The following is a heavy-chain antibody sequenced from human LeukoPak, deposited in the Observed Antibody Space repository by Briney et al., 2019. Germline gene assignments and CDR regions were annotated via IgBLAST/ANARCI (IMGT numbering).Heavy chain of an antibody. J-gene: IGHJ4*02. V-gene: IGHV3-11*01. CDR1: GFTFSDYY. Sequence: GGSLRLSCAASGFTFSDYYMSWIRQAPGKGLEWVSYISSSGNTIYYADSVKGRFTISRDNAKNSLYLQMNSLRAEDTAVYYCATDQSRDNWGHCYWGQGTLVTVSS. CDR2: ISSSGNTI. CDR3: ATDQSRDNWGHCY. D-gene: IGHD7-27*01.